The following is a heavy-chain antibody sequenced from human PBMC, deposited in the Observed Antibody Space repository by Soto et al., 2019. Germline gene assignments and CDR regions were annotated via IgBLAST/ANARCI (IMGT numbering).Heavy chain of an antibody. CDR2: FDPEDGET. CDR1: GYTLTELS. CDR3: ARDKPGYVGFRVDY. J-gene: IGHJ4*02. Sequence: ASVKVSCKVSGYTLTELSMHWVRQAPGKGLEWMGGFDPEDGETIYAQKFQGRFTISRDNAKNSLYLQMNSLRAEDTAVYYCARDKPGYVGFRVDYWGQGTLVTVSS. V-gene: IGHV1-24*01. D-gene: IGHD5-12*01.